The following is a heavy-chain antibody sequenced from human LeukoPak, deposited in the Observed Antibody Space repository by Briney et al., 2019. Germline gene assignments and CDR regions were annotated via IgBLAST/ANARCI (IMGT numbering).Heavy chain of an antibody. CDR3: AKTRTTVTTLDY. CDR1: GFTFVTYA. CDR2: MSGGAGGT. V-gene: IGHV3-23*01. D-gene: IGHD4-17*01. Sequence: GGSLRLSCAASGFTFVTYAMTWVRQAPGKGLEWVSTMSGGAGGTFYADSVKGRFSISRDNSHYTLYLQMNSLRPEDTAVYYCAKTRTTVTTLDYWGQGTLVTVSS. J-gene: IGHJ4*02.